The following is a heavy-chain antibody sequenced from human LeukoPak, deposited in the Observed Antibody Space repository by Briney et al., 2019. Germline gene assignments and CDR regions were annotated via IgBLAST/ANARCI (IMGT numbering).Heavy chain of an antibody. V-gene: IGHV4-59*08. CDR3: ATKDIVVVPAADDAFDI. D-gene: IGHD2-2*01. Sequence: PSETLSLTCTVSGGSISSYYWSWIRQPPGKGLEWIGYIYYSGSTNYNPSLKSRVTISVDTSKNQFSLKLSSVTAADTAVYYCATKDIVVVPAADDAFDIWGQGTMVTVSS. J-gene: IGHJ3*02. CDR1: GGSISSYY. CDR2: IYYSGST.